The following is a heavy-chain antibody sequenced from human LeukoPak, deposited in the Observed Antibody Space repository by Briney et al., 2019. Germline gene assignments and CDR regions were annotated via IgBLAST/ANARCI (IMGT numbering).Heavy chain of an antibody. Sequence: PSETLPLTCTVSGGSISSYYWSWIRQPPGKGLEWIGYIYYSGSTNYNPSLKSRVTISVDTSKNQFSLKLSSVTAADTAVYYCARGRIQLWLAALDAFDIWGQGTMVTVSS. CDR3: ARGRIQLWLAALDAFDI. CDR2: IYYSGST. J-gene: IGHJ3*02. D-gene: IGHD5-18*01. V-gene: IGHV4-59*01. CDR1: GGSISSYY.